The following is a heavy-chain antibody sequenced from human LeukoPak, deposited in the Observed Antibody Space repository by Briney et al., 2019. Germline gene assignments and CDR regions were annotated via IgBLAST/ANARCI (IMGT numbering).Heavy chain of an antibody. J-gene: IGHJ3*02. D-gene: IGHD3-3*01. CDR1: EYTFTSYD. V-gene: IGHV1-18*01. Sequence: ASVKVSCKASEYTFTSYDINWVRQATGQGLEWMGWISAYNGNTNYAQKLQGRVTMTTDTSTSTAYMELRSLRSDDTAVYYCAVLGDFWSGYYTGYDAFDIWGQGTMVTVSS. CDR2: ISAYNGNT. CDR3: AVLGDFWSGYYTGYDAFDI.